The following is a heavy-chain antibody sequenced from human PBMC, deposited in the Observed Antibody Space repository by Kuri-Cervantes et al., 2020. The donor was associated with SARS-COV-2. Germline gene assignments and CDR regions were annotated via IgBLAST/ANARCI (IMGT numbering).Heavy chain of an antibody. CDR1: GLTVSSNY. CDR3: AREDRYGGNLNWFDP. J-gene: IGHJ5*02. V-gene: IGHV3-53*01. D-gene: IGHD1-26*01. CDR2: IYSGGST. Sequence: GESLKISCAASGLTVSSNYMSWVRQAPGKGLEWVSVIYSGGSTYYADSVQGRLTISRDNSKNTLYLQMNSLRVEDTAVYYCAREDRYGGNLNWFDPRGQGTLVTVSS.